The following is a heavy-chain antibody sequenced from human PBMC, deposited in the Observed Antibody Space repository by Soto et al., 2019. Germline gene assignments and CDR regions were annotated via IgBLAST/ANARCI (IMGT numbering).Heavy chain of an antibody. Sequence: QVQLQESGPGLVKPSETLSLTCTVSGGSISTYYWSWIRQPPGKGLEWIGYIYYSGSTNYNPSLKSRVTLSIDTSRNQHSLKLSSVTAADTAVYYCARSDGGVDYGMDVWGQGTTVTVSS. CDR1: GGSISTYY. CDR3: ARSDGGVDYGMDV. V-gene: IGHV4-59*01. CDR2: IYYSGST. J-gene: IGHJ6*02. D-gene: IGHD2-8*02.